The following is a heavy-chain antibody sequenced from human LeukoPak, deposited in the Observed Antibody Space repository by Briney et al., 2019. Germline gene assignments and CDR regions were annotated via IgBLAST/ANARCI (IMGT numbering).Heavy chain of an antibody. Sequence: GGSLRLSCAASGFTFSSYWMHWVRQAPGKGLVWVSRINSDGSSTSYADSVKGRFTISRDNAKNTLYLQMNSLRAEDTAVYYCARHVHLASRPSDYWGQGTLVTVSS. V-gene: IGHV3-74*01. CDR3: ARHVHLASRPSDY. J-gene: IGHJ4*02. CDR1: GFTFSSYW. CDR2: INSDGSST. D-gene: IGHD6-6*01.